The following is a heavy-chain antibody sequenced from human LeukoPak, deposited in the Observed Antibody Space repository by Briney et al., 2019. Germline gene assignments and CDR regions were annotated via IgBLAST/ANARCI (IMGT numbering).Heavy chain of an antibody. CDR2: IYYSGST. CDR1: GGSISSSSYY. V-gene: IGHV4-39*01. D-gene: IGHD6-13*01. Sequence: SETLSLTCTVSGGSISSSSYYWGWIRQPPGKGLEWIGSIYYSGSTYYNPSLKSRVTISVDTSKNQFSLKLSSVTAADTAVYYCARRYSSSWYGDPFDYWGQGTLVTVSS. CDR3: ARRYSSSWYGDPFDY. J-gene: IGHJ4*02.